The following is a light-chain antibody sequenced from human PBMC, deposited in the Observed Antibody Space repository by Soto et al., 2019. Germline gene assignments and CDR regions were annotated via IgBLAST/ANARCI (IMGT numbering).Light chain of an antibody. J-gene: IGKJ4*01. V-gene: IGKV1-9*01. CDR1: QGISSY. Sequence: DIQLTQSPSFLSASVGDRVTITFRASQGISSYLAWYQQKPGQAPKLLIYAASTLQSGVPSRFSGSGSGTEFTLTISSLQPEDFATYYCQQLNSYPLTFGGGTKVEIK. CDR3: QQLNSYPLT. CDR2: AAS.